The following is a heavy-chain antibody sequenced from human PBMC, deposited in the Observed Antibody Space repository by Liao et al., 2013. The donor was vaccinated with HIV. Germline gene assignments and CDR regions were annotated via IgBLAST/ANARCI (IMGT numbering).Heavy chain of an antibody. J-gene: IGHJ4*01. CDR1: RGSISGYY. CDR3: ATYDSRGFYNYFDN. CDR2: INLSGST. V-gene: IGHV4-34*01. Sequence: QVQLQQWGGGLLKPSETLSLTCAVYRGSISGYYWSWIRQPPGKGLEWIGEINLSGSTNYNPSLKSRVTISVDTSKKQFSLKLTSVTAADTAVYYCATYDSRGFYNYFDNWGRREPSVTVSS. D-gene: IGHD3-22*01.